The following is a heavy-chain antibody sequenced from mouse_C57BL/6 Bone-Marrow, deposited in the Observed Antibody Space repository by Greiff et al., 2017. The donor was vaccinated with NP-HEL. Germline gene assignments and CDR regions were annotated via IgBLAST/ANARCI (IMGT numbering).Heavy chain of an antibody. V-gene: IGHV1-26*01. CDR1: GYTFTDYY. J-gene: IGHJ3*01. CDR3: ARVEWLAWFAY. Sequence: EVQLQQSGPELVKPGASVKISCKASGYTFTDYYMNWVKQSHGKSLEWIGDINPNNGGTSYNQKFKGKATLTVDKSSSTAYMELRSLTSEDSAVYYCARVEWLAWFAYWGQGTLVTVSA. D-gene: IGHD2-2*01. CDR2: INPNNGGT.